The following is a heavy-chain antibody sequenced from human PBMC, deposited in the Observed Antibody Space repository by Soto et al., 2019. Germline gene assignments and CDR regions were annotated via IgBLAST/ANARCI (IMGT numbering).Heavy chain of an antibody. CDR1: GASINSYY. CDR3: ARETGGSHPRYFDF. D-gene: IGHD1-26*01. V-gene: IGHV4-59*01. Sequence: KTSETLSLTCTVSGASINSYYWSWIRQPPGEGLEWIAYISYSGTTNYNPSLKSRVTISIDSSKNQLSLKLSSLTAADTAVFYCARETGGSHPRYFDFWGQGTLVTVSS. CDR2: ISYSGTT. J-gene: IGHJ4*02.